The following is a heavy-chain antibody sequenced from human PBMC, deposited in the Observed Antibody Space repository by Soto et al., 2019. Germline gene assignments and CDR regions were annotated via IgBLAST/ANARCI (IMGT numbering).Heavy chain of an antibody. CDR2: IIPILGIA. CDR1: GGTFSSYT. V-gene: IGHV1-69*02. CDR3: ATIVATGDS. Sequence: QVQLVQSGAEVKKPGSSVKVSCKASGGTFSSYTISWVRQAPGQGLEWMGRIIPILGIANYAQKFQGRVTINADKSTSTAYMELSSLRSQDTAVYYCATIVATGDSWGQGTLVTVSS. J-gene: IGHJ4*02. D-gene: IGHD5-12*01.